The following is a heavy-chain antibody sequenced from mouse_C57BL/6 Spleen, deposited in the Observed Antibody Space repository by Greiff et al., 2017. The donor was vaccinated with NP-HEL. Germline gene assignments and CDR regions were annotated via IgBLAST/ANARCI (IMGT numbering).Heavy chain of an antibody. V-gene: IGHV1-7*01. J-gene: IGHJ4*01. CDR1: GYTFTSYW. CDR2: INPRSGYT. CDR3: ARVGLNYAIDY. Sequence: VQGVESGAELAQPGASVKLSCQASGYTFTSYWMHWVNQRPGQGLEWIGYINPRSGYTKYNQKVKDKATLTADKSSSTAYMQLSSLTYEDSAVYYCARVGLNYAIDYWGQGTSVTVSS.